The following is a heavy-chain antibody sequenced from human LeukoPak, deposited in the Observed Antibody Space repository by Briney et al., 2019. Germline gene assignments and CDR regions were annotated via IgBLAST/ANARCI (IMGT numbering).Heavy chain of an antibody. CDR3: AKDGGIAARLVDY. CDR2: ISGSGGRA. Sequence: GGSLRLSCAASGFTFSSYAMSWVRQAPGRGLEWVSAISGSGGRAYYADFVKGRFTISRDNSKNTLYLQMNSLRGEDTAVYYCAKDGGIAARLVDYWGQGTLVTVSS. D-gene: IGHD6-6*01. J-gene: IGHJ4*02. V-gene: IGHV3-23*01. CDR1: GFTFSSYA.